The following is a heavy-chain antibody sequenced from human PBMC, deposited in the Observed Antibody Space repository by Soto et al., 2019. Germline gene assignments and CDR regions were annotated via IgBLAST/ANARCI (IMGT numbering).Heavy chain of an antibody. J-gene: IGHJ6*03. CDR3: ARLQGDSSTSYYYYYYMDV. CDR2: IDPSDSYT. CDR1: GYSFTSYW. Sequence: GESLKISCKGSGYSFTSYWISWVRQMPGKGLEWMGRIDPSDSYTNYSPSFQGHVTISADKSISTAYLQWSSLKASDTAMYYCARLQGDSSTSYYYYYYMDVWGKGTTVTVSS. D-gene: IGHD3-16*01. V-gene: IGHV5-10-1*01.